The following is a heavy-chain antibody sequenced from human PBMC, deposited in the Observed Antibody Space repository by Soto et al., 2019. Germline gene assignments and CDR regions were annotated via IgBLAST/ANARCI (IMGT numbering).Heavy chain of an antibody. CDR3: AKEKKVATLLLDY. J-gene: IGHJ4*02. V-gene: IGHV3-30*18. D-gene: IGHD5-12*01. CDR1: GFTFSSYG. CDR2: ISYDGSNK. Sequence: QVQLVESGGGVVQPGRSLRLSCAASGFTFSSYGMHWVRQAPGKGLEWVAVISYDGSNKYYADSVKGRFTISRDNSKNTLYLQMNSLRAEDTAVYYCAKEKKVATLLLDYWGQGTLVTVSS.